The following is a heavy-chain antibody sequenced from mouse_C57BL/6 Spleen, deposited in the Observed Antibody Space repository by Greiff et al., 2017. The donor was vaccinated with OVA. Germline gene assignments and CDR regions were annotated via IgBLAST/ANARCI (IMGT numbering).Heavy chain of an antibody. CDR3: ARKEDGSSSAVDY. CDR2: IWSGGST. Sequence: VQLQQPGPGLVQPSQCLSITCTVSGFSLTSYGVHWVSQSPGKGLEWLGVIWSGGSTDNNAAFISSMSISKDNSKSIVFFKMNSLQADDTAIDYCARKEDGSSSAVDYWGQGTSVTVSA. V-gene: IGHV2-2*01. J-gene: IGHJ4*01. D-gene: IGHD1-1*01. CDR1: GFSLTSYG.